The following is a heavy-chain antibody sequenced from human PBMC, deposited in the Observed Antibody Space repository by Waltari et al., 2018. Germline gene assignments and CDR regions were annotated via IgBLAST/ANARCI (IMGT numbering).Heavy chain of an antibody. V-gene: IGHV4-59*08. Sequence: QVQLQASGPGLGKPSETLSLTCTVSGGSISGYYWSWIRRPPGEGLEWIGYIYYSGTTNYRPSLKSRVTISVDTSKNQFSLKLNSVTAADTAVYYCARVGYDSSGYYSHFDYWGQGTLVTVSS. CDR2: IYYSGTT. D-gene: IGHD3-22*01. CDR3: ARVGYDSSGYYSHFDY. CDR1: GGSISGYY. J-gene: IGHJ4*02.